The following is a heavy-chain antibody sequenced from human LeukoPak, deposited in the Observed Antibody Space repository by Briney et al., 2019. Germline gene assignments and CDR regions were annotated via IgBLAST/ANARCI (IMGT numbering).Heavy chain of an antibody. Sequence: ASVKVSCKASGYTFTSYDINWVRQATGQGLEWMGWINTNTGNPTYAQGFTGRFVFSLDTSVSTAYLQISSLKAEDTAVYYCARVYYDSSGYHDAFDIWGQGTVVTVSS. D-gene: IGHD3-22*01. CDR2: INTNTGNP. CDR3: ARVYYDSSGYHDAFDI. CDR1: GYTFTSYD. V-gene: IGHV7-4-1*02. J-gene: IGHJ3*02.